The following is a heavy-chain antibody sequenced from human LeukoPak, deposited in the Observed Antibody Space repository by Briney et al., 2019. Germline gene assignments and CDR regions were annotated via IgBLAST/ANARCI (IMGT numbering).Heavy chain of an antibody. CDR1: GGSISSYY. V-gene: IGHV4-59*01. CDR2: IYYSGST. D-gene: IGHD6-19*01. CDR3: ARADVVAVAGTYAFDI. Sequence: SETLSLTCTVSGGSISSYYWSWIRQPPGKGLEWIGYIYYSGSTNYNPSLKSRVTISVDTSKNQFSLKLGSVTAADTAVYYCARADVVAVAGTYAFDIWGQGTMVTVSS. J-gene: IGHJ3*02.